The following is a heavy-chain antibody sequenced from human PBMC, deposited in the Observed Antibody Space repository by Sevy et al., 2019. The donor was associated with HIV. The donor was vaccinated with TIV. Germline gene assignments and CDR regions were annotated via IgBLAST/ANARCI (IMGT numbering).Heavy chain of an antibody. D-gene: IGHD3-16*01. J-gene: IGHJ4*02. CDR3: AHETFGRFES. CDR2: IKADGSDK. CDR1: GFTFSANW. Sequence: GGSPRLSCAASGFTFSANWMNWVRQAPGKGLEWVANIKADGSDKHYVDSVEGRFTISRDNAKNLLFLQMNSLGVEDTAVYYCAHETFGRFESWGQGTLVTVSS. V-gene: IGHV3-7*01.